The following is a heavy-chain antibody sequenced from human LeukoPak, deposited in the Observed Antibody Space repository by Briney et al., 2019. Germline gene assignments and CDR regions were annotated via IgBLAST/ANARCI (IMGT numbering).Heavy chain of an antibody. CDR3: AVAEWLRYYYYYYYGMDV. J-gene: IGHJ6*02. Sequence: SVKVSCKASGGIFSSYAISWVRQAPGQGLEWMGGIIPIFGTANYAQKFQGRVTITADESTSTAYMELSSLRSEDTAVYYGAVAEWLRYYYYYYYGMDVWGQGTTVTVSS. CDR1: GGIFSSYA. V-gene: IGHV1-69*13. D-gene: IGHD5-12*01. CDR2: IIPIFGTA.